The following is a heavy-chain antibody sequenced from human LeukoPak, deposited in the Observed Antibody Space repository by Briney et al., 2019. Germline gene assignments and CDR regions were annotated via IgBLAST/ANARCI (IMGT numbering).Heavy chain of an antibody. CDR3: ARNKGVYGSGSYDN. D-gene: IGHD3-10*01. CDR1: GFTVSGHY. V-gene: IGHV3-53*01. Sequence: PGGSLRLSCAASGFTVSGHYWSWVRQAPGKGLEWVSQINSGGTTHYADSVKGRFTISRDNSKNTVYLQMNSLRAEDTAVYHCARNKGVYGSGSYDNWGPGTLVTVSS. CDR2: INSGGTT. J-gene: IGHJ4*02.